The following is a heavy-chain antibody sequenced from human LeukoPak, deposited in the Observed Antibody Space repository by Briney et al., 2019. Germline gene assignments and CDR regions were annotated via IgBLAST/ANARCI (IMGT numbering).Heavy chain of an antibody. V-gene: IGHV4-39*07. CDR3: ASLRLRELSLGY. J-gene: IGHJ4*02. CDR2: IFHSGTT. D-gene: IGHD3-16*02. CDR1: GGSISGDTDY. Sequence: PSETLSLTCTVSGGSISGDTDYWAWLRQPPGKGLEWIGNIFHSGTTYYNPSLKSRVTSSVDKSKNQFSLKLTSVTAADTAVYYCASLRLRELSLGYWGQGTLVTVSS.